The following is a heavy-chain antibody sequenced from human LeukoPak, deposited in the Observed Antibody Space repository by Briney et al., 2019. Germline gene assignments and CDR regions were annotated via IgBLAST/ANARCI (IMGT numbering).Heavy chain of an antibody. CDR3: ARDRGYCSSTSCYTGWFDP. CDR1: GYTFTGYY. Sequence: GASVKVSCKASGYTFTGYYMHWVRQAPGQGLEWMGWINPNSGGTNYAQKFQGRVTMTRDTSISTAYMELSRLRPDDTAVYYCARDRGYCSSTSCYTGWFDPWGQGTLVTVSS. J-gene: IGHJ5*02. CDR2: INPNSGGT. V-gene: IGHV1-2*02. D-gene: IGHD2-2*02.